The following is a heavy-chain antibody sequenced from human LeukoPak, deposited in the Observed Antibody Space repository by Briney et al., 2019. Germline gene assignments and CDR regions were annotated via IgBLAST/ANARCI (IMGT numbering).Heavy chain of an antibody. J-gene: IGHJ4*02. CDR3: ARHEGSDPYYDFWSGYYSYSDY. CDR2: IYHSGST. D-gene: IGHD3-3*01. V-gene: IGHV4-38-2*01. CDR1: GYSISSGYY. Sequence: SETLSLTCAVSGYSISSGYYWGWIRQPPGKGLEWIGSIYHSGSTYYNPSLKSRVTISVDTSKNQFSLKLSSVTAADTAVYYCARHEGSDPYYDFWSGYYSYSDYWGQGTLVTVSS.